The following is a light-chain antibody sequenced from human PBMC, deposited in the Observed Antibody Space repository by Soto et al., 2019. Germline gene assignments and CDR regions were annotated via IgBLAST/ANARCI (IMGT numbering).Light chain of an antibody. Sequence: IVLTQSPVTLSLSPGERATLSCGASQSITSNFVAWYQKKPGLAPRLLIFDASTRAIGIPDRVSGSGSGTDFTRTIRGLEPEDSAVNYCHHFADSPTFGGGTKVEIK. V-gene: IGKV3D-20*01. CDR3: HHFADSPT. CDR1: QSITSNF. CDR2: DAS. J-gene: IGKJ4*01.